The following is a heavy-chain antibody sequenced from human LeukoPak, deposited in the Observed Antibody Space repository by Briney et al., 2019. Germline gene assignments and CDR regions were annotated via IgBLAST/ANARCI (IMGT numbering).Heavy chain of an antibody. CDR1: VFTFGDYT. Sequence: QPGRSLRLSCVTSVFTFGDYTMHWVRQVPGKGLEWLSGITWDGGNIAYADSVKGRFTISRDNAKSSLYLQMNSLRAEDTAVYYCARDLGRAVAGVGDYWGQGTLVTVSS. D-gene: IGHD6-19*01. CDR3: ARDLGRAVAGVGDY. CDR2: ITWDGGNI. J-gene: IGHJ4*02. V-gene: IGHV3-9*01.